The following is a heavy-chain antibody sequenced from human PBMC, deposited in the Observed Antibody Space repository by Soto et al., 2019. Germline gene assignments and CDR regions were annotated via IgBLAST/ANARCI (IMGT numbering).Heavy chain of an antibody. J-gene: IGHJ4*02. CDR1: GFTFSTYA. CDR3: AKDRLPTSGQRFYFDS. Sequence: DVNLLQSGGGSAQPGGSLRLSCATSGFTFSTYAMTWFCQVPGRGLQWVSTILPDETGFYTVSVKGRFTISRDNYRGIVYLQMNDLWVEDAAIYYCAKDRLPTSGQRFYFDSWGQGSLVTVSS. D-gene: IGHD2-15*01. CDR2: ILPDETG. V-gene: IGHV3-23*01.